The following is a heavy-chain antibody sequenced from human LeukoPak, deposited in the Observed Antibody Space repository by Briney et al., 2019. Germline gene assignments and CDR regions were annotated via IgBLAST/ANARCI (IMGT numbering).Heavy chain of an antibody. Sequence: GGSLRLSCAASGFTFSSYAMSWVRQAPGKGLEWVSAISGSGGSTYYADSVKGRFTISRDNSKNTLYLQMNSLRAEDTAVYYCARGVVAASYFDYWGQGTQVTVSS. J-gene: IGHJ4*02. D-gene: IGHD2-15*01. CDR1: GFTFSSYA. CDR2: ISGSGGST. CDR3: ARGVVAASYFDY. V-gene: IGHV3-23*01.